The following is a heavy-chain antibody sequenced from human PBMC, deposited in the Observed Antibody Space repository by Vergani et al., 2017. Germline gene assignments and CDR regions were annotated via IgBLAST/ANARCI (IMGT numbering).Heavy chain of an antibody. CDR2: INHSGST. Sequence: QVQLQQWGAGLLKPSETLSLTCAVYGGSFSGYYWSWIRQPPGKGLEWIGEINHSGSTNYNPSLKSRVTISLDTSKNQFSLKLSSVTAGDTAVYYCAGGSDNVLRWFGPRKRLSAFEIWGQGTMVTVSS. V-gene: IGHV4-34*01. J-gene: IGHJ3*02. CDR1: GGSFSGYY. D-gene: IGHD3-10*01. CDR3: AGGSDNVLRWFGPRKRLSAFEI.